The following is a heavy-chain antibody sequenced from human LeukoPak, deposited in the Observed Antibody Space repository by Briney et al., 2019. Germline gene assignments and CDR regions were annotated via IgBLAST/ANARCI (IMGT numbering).Heavy chain of an antibody. Sequence: GGSLRLSCAASGFPFSSYWMSWVRQAPGRGLEWVANIKQDGSEKYYVDSVKGRFTISRDNAKNSLYLQMNSLRAEDTAVYYCARAPGDGYFDYWGQGTLVTVSS. CDR1: GFPFSSYW. D-gene: IGHD7-27*01. CDR2: IKQDGSEK. J-gene: IGHJ4*02. CDR3: ARAPGDGYFDY. V-gene: IGHV3-7*03.